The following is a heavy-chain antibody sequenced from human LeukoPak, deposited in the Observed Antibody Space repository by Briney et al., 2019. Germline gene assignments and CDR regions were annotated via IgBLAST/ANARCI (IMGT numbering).Heavy chain of an antibody. V-gene: IGHV1-69*05. CDR1: GGTFSSYA. D-gene: IGHD2-15*01. CDR2: IIPIFGTA. J-gene: IGHJ5*02. Sequence: GASVKVSCKASGGTFSSYAISWVRQAPGQGLEWMGGIIPIFGTANYAQKFQGRVTITTDESTSTAYMELSSLRSEDTAVYYCAREERYCSGGSCYAWFDPWGQGTLVTVSS. CDR3: AREERYCSGGSCYAWFDP.